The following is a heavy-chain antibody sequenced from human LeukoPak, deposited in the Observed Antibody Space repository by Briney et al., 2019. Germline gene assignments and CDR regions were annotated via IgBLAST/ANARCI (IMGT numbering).Heavy chain of an antibody. CDR3: ARVSGRITIFGVVIIPAYFDY. CDR1: GGSFSGYY. J-gene: IGHJ4*02. CDR2: INHSGST. D-gene: IGHD3-3*01. Sequence: PSETLSLTCAVYGGSFSGYYWSWIRQPPGKGLEWIGEINHSGSTNYNPSLKSRVTISVDTSKNQFSLKLSSVTAADTAVYYCARVSGRITIFGVVIIPAYFDYWGQGTLVTVSS. V-gene: IGHV4-34*01.